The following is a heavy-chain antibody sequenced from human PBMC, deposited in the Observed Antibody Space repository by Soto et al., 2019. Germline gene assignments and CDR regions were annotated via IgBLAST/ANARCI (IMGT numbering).Heavy chain of an antibody. CDR1: GFTFSSYS. D-gene: IGHD3-3*01. Sequence: GGSLRLSCAASGFTFSSYSMNWVRQAPGKGLEWVSYISSSSSTIYYADSVKGRFTISRGNAKNSLYLQMNSLRDEDTAVYYCARDWEYDFWSGRSRYGMDVWGQGTTVTVSS. CDR3: ARDWEYDFWSGRSRYGMDV. J-gene: IGHJ6*02. CDR2: ISSSSSTI. V-gene: IGHV3-48*02.